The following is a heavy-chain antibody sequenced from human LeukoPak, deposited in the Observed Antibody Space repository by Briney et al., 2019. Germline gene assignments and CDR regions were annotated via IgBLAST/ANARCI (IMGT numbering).Heavy chain of an antibody. CDR3: ARDYHYYYYVDV. Sequence: SSETLSLTCTVSGYSISSGYYWGWIRQPPGKGLEWIGSIYYSGSTYYNPSLKSRVTISVDTSKNQFSLKLSSVTAADTAVYYCARDYHYYYYVDVWGKGTTVTISS. CDR2: IYYSGST. J-gene: IGHJ6*03. CDR1: GYSISSGYY. V-gene: IGHV4-38-2*02.